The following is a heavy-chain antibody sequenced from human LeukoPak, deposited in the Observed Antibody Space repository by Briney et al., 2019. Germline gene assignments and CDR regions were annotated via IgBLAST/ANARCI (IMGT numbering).Heavy chain of an antibody. D-gene: IGHD3-10*01. J-gene: IGHJ3*02. CDR2: IKQDGSEK. CDR1: GFTFSSYW. CDR3: ASYYGSGSRRAFDI. V-gene: IGHV3-7*03. Sequence: GGSLRLSCAASGFTFSSYWMSWVRQAPGKGLEWVANIKQDGSEKYYVDSVKGRFTISRDNAKNSLYLQMISLRAEDTAVYYCASYYGSGSRRAFDIWGQGTMVTVSS.